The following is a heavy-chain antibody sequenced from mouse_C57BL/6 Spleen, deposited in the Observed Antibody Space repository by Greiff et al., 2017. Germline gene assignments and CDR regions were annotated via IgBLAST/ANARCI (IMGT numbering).Heavy chain of an antibody. D-gene: IGHD2-5*01. J-gene: IGHJ3*01. V-gene: IGHV14-1*01. Sequence: VQLQQSGAELVRPGASVKLSCTASGFNIKDYYMHWVKQRPEQGLEWIGRIDPEDGDTEYAPKFQGKATMTADTSSNTAYLQISSLTSEDTAVYYCTTYYSNYGFAYWGQGTLVTVSA. CDR2: IDPEDGDT. CDR3: TTYYSNYGFAY. CDR1: GFNIKDYY.